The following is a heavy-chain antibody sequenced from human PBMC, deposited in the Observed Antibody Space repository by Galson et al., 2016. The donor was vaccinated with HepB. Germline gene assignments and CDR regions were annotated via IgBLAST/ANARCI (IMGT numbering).Heavy chain of an antibody. V-gene: IGHV3-73*01. Sequence: SLRLSCAASGFTFSGSAIHWVRQASGKGLEWVGRIRSKANTYATAYAASVKGRFTISRDDSKNTAYLQMNSLKTEDTAVYYCTRHGGNWGQGTLVTVSS. D-gene: IGHD3-3*01. J-gene: IGHJ4*02. CDR1: GFTFSGSA. CDR2: IRSKANTYAT. CDR3: TRHGGN.